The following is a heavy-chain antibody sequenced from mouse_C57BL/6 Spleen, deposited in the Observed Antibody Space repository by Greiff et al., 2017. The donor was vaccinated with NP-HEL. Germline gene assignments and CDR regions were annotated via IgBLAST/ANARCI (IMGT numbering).Heavy chain of an antibody. CDR3: ARSGSFSYYFDY. CDR1: GFTFSSYA. V-gene: IGHV5-4*01. J-gene: IGHJ2*01. D-gene: IGHD4-1*01. CDR2: ISDGGSYT. Sequence: EVHLVESGGGLVKPGGSLKLSCAASGFTFSSYAMPWVRQTPEKRLEWVATISDGGSYTYYPDNVKGRFTISRDNAKNNLYLQMSHLKSEDTAMYYCARSGSFSYYFDYWGQGTTLTVSS.